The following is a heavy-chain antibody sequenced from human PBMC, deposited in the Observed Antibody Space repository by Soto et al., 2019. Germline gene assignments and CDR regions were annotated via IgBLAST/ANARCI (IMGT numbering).Heavy chain of an antibody. CDR1: GGSFSGYY. V-gene: IGHV4-34*01. Sequence: PLETLSLTCAVYGGSFSGYYWSWIRQPPGKGLEWIGEINHSGSTNYNPSLKSRVTISVDTSKNQFSLKLSSVTAADTAVYYCARGRYSGFNYYYYGMDVWGQGTTVTVSS. J-gene: IGHJ6*02. CDR3: ARGRYSGFNYYYYGMDV. D-gene: IGHD1-1*01. CDR2: INHSGST.